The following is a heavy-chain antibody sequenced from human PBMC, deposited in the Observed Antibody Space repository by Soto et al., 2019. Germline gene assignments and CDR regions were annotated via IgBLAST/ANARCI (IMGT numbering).Heavy chain of an antibody. CDR1: GGSFSGYY. Sequence: QVQLQQWGAGLLKPSETLSLTCAVYGGSFSGYYWTWIRQPPGKGLEWIGDIDHSGSGGTNYNSSLKIQVTMSVDTSKNQCSLKLTSVTAADTAVYYWARGITTWGTYGLDVWGKGTTVSV. J-gene: IGHJ6*04. D-gene: IGHD7-27*01. V-gene: IGHV4-34*01. CDR3: ARGITTWGTYGLDV. CDR2: IDHSGSGGT.